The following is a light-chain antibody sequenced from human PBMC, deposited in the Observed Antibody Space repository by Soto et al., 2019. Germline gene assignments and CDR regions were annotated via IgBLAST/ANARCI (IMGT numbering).Light chain of an antibody. Sequence: QSVLTQPPSVSGAPGQRVTISCTGSSSNIGAGYDVHWYQQHPGTAPKLLIYGNSNRPSGVPDRFSGSKSGTSASLAITGLQAEDEADYYCQSYDSSLSGNVVFGGGTKLTVL. CDR1: SSNIGAGYD. CDR3: QSYDSSLSGNVV. J-gene: IGLJ2*01. CDR2: GNS. V-gene: IGLV1-40*01.